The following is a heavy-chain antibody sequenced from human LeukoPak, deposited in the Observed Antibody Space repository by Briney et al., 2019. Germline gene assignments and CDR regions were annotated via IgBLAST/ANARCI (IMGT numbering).Heavy chain of an antibody. V-gene: IGHV4-61*02. CDR3: ARAYSGSYYVGYYYYYMDV. J-gene: IGHJ6*03. CDR1: GGSISSGSYY. D-gene: IGHD1-26*01. Sequence: PSETLSLTCTVSGGSISSGSYYWSWIRQPAGKGLEWIGRIYTSGSTNYNPSLKGRVTMSVDTSKNQFSLKLSSVTAADTAVYYCARAYSGSYYVGYYYYYMDVWGKGTTVTVSS. CDR2: IYTSGST.